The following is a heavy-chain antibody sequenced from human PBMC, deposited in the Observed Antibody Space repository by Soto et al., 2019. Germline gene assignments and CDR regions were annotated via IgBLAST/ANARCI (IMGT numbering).Heavy chain of an antibody. CDR2: IYYSGST. D-gene: IGHD5-12*01. Sequence: QVQLQGSGPGLVKPSETLSLTCTVSGGSISSHYWSWIRQPPGQGLEWIGYIYYSGSTNYNPSLKSRVTISVDTSKSQFSLRLSSVTAADTAVYFCARLDGYDHYFDHWGQGALVTVSS. CDR3: ARLDGYDHYFDH. J-gene: IGHJ4*02. V-gene: IGHV4-59*08. CDR1: GGSISSHY.